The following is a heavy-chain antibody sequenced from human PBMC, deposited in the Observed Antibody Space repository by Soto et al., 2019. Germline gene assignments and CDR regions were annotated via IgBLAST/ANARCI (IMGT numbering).Heavy chain of an antibody. CDR1: GYTFTSYG. D-gene: IGHD3-3*01. J-gene: IGHJ6*02. CDR2: ISAYNGNT. Sequence: GASVKVSCKASGYTFTSYGISWVRQAPGQGLEWMGWISAYNGNTNYAQKHQGRVTMTTDTSTSTAYMELRSLRSDDTALYYCARGPHFGVVIMDPIYYYGMDVWGQGTTVTVSS. CDR3: ARGPHFGVVIMDPIYYYGMDV. V-gene: IGHV1-18*01.